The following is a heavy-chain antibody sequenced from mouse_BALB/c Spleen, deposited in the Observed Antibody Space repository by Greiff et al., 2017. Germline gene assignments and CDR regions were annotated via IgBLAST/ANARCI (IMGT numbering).Heavy chain of an antibody. CDR3: ARDRWGGYPY. D-gene: IGHD1-2*01. J-gene: IGHJ3*01. Sequence: EVKLMESGGGLVQPGGSLRPSCATSGFTFPDHYMSWVRQPPGKALEWLGFIRNRANGYTTEYSAYVKGRFTISRDNSHSILYLQMNTLRAEDSATYYCARDRWGGYPYWGQGTLVTVSA. CDR2: IRNRANGYTT. V-gene: IGHV7-3*02. CDR1: GFTFPDHY.